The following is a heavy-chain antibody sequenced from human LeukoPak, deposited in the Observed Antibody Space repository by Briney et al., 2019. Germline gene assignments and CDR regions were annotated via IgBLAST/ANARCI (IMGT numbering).Heavy chain of an antibody. Sequence: SETLSLTCAVYGGSFSGYYWSWIRQPPGKGLEWIGEVSHSGSPNYNPSLKSRVTISVDTSKNHFSLRLRSVTAADTAVYYCARGYARFYYYYMDVWGKGTTVTVSS. CDR1: GGSFSGYY. CDR3: ARGYARFYYYYMDV. V-gene: IGHV4-34*01. D-gene: IGHD6-6*01. J-gene: IGHJ6*03. CDR2: VSHSGSP.